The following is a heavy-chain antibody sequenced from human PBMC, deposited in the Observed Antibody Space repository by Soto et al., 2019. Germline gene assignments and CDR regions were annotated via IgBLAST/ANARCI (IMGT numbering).Heavy chain of an antibody. CDR3: ARGYYDILTGYYTPWYFDY. CDR1: GYTFTSYA. J-gene: IGHJ4*02. Sequence: GASVKVSCKASGYTFTSYAMHWLRQAPGQRLEWMGWINAGNGNTKYSQKFQGRVTITRDTSASTAYMELSSLRSEDTAVYYCARGYYDILTGYYTPWYFDYWGQGTLVTVSS. D-gene: IGHD3-9*01. CDR2: INAGNGNT. V-gene: IGHV1-3*01.